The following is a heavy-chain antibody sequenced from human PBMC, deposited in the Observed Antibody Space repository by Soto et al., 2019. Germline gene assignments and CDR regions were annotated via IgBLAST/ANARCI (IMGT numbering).Heavy chain of an antibody. D-gene: IGHD3-22*01. V-gene: IGHV3-15*07. Sequence: GGSLRLSCAASGFTFSNAWMNWVRQAPGKGLEWVGRIKSKTDGGTTDYAAPVKGRFTISRDDSKNTLYLQMNSLKTEDTAVYYCTTDLFDPGYYDSSGYFAPRPWGQGTLVTVSS. CDR1: GFTFSNAW. CDR2: IKSKTDGGTT. CDR3: TTDLFDPGYYDSSGYFAPRP. J-gene: IGHJ5*02.